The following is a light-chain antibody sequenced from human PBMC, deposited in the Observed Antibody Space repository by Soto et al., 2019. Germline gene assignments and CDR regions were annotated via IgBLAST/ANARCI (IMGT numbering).Light chain of an antibody. CDR3: QVRTNWSSA. CDR1: QSVTMY. Sequence: EFVLTQSPATLSLSRGERATLGXRASQSVTMYLAWFQQKPGXAPRXXXDDXSNRATGSPARCSGTGSATDFTLPINNLEPEYFAAYYFQVRTNWSSAFGRGTRLEIK. J-gene: IGKJ5*01. CDR2: DXS. V-gene: IGKV3-11*01.